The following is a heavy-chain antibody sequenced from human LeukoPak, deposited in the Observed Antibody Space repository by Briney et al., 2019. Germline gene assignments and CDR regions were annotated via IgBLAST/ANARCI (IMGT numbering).Heavy chain of an antibody. CDR3: ARESSSWSNPFDY. V-gene: IGHV4-4*02. D-gene: IGHD6-13*01. Sequence: SETLSLTCAVSGGSINTSNWWSWFRQFPGKGLEWIGSIHHIGNTHYNPSLESRVTISVDTSKNQFSLKLSSVTAADTAVYYCARESSSWSNPFDYWGQGTLVTVSS. CDR1: GGSINTSNW. CDR2: IHHIGNT. J-gene: IGHJ4*02.